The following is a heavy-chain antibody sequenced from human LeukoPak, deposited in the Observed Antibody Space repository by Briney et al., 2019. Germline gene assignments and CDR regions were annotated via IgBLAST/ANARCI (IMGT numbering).Heavy chain of an antibody. CDR2: ISTSGRYI. Sequence: GGSLRLSCAASGFTSSSYSMNWVRQAPGKGLEWVSSISTSGRYIYYADSVKGRFTISRDNAKNSLYLQMNSLGDEDTAVYYCARGRSVVVTGTALSYWGQGTLVTVSS. V-gene: IGHV3-21*01. CDR1: GFTSSSYS. D-gene: IGHD2-21*02. J-gene: IGHJ4*02. CDR3: ARGRSVVVTGTALSY.